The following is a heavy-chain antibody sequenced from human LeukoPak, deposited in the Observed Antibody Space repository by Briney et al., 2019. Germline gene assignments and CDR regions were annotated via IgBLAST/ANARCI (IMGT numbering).Heavy chain of an antibody. V-gene: IGHV3-49*04. Sequence: PGGSLRLSCTASGFTFGDYAMTWVRQAPGKGLEWVGFIASETYGGTEEYAASVKGRFTISRDDSKSIAYLQMNSRKTEDTAVYYCTRDQTPYYWGQGTLVTVCS. J-gene: IGHJ4*02. CDR3: TRDQTPYY. CDR2: IASETYGGTE. CDR1: GFTFGDYA.